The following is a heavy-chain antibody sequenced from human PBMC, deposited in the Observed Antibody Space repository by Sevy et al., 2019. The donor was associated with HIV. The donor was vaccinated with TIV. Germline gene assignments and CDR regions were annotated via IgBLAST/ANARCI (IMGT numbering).Heavy chain of an antibody. CDR3: ARDRYEGGRDAFDI. CDR1: GFTVSSNY. J-gene: IGHJ3*02. CDR2: IYSGGNT. D-gene: IGHD3-16*02. V-gene: IGHV3-53*01. Sequence: GSLRLSCAASGFTVSSNYMSWVRQAPGKGLEWVSVIYSGGNTYYADSVKGRFTISRDNSKNTLYLQMNSLRAEDTAVYYCARDRYEGGRDAFDIWGQGTMVTVSS.